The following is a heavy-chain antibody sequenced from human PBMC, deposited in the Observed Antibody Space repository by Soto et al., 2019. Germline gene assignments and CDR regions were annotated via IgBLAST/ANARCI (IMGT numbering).Heavy chain of an antibody. CDR3: ATMGTPVTGLYYFDY. J-gene: IGHJ4*02. CDR1: GDSISSNNNY. V-gene: IGHV4-30-4*01. Sequence: SETLSLTCTVSGDSISSNNNYWSWIRQPPGEGLEWIGFISYSGTTSYSPSLRSRVSISVDTSKNQFSLDLSSVTAADTAVYYCATMGTPVTGLYYFDYWGQGTLVTVSS. CDR2: ISYSGTT. D-gene: IGHD4-17*01.